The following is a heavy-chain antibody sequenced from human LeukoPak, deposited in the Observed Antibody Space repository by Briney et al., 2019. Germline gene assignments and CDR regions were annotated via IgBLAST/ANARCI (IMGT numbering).Heavy chain of an antibody. CDR3: ARGTNDIYYYDSSGYYGAYYFDY. D-gene: IGHD3-22*01. CDR1: GFTVSSNY. V-gene: IGHV3-66*02. J-gene: IGHJ4*02. Sequence: GGSLRLSCAASGFTVSSNYMSWVRQAPGKGLEWVSVIYSGGSTYYADSVKGRFTISRDNSKNTLYLQMNSLRAEDTAVYYCARGTNDIYYYDSSGYYGAYYFDYWGQGTLVTVSS. CDR2: IYSGGST.